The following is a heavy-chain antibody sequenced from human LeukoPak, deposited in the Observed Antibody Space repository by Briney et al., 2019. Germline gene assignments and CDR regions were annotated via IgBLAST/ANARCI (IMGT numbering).Heavy chain of an antibody. V-gene: IGHV3-23*01. Sequence: PGGSLRLSCAASGFTFSSYAMSWVRQAPGKGLEWVSAISGSGGSTYYADSVKGRFTISRDNSKNTLYLQMNSLRAEATAVYYCAIRIVGAPSYSFFDYWGQRTLVTVSS. J-gene: IGHJ4*02. D-gene: IGHD1-26*01. CDR2: ISGSGGST. CDR1: GFTFSSYA. CDR3: AIRIVGAPSYSFFDY.